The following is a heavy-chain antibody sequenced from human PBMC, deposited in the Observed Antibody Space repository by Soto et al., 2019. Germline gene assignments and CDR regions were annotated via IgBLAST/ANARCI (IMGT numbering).Heavy chain of an antibody. CDR2: ISGSGGST. D-gene: IGHD2-15*01. CDR3: AKGAVDCSGGSCYSDY. V-gene: IGHV3-23*01. CDR1: GFTFSSYA. J-gene: IGHJ4*02. Sequence: PGGSLRLSCAASGFTFSSYAMSWVRQAPGKGLEWVSAISGSGGSTYYADSVKGRFTISRDNSKNTLYLQMNSLRAEDTAVYYCAKGAVDCSGGSCYSDYWGQGTLVTVSS.